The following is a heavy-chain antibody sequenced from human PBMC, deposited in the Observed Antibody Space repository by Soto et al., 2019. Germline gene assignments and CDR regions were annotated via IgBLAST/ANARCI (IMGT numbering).Heavy chain of an antibody. J-gene: IGHJ4*02. D-gene: IGHD3-22*01. V-gene: IGHV3-74*01. CDR3: ARDRLPVEYYYDSSGYYPN. CDR1: GFTFSSYW. Sequence: GSLRLSCAASGFTFSSYWMHWVRQAPGKGLVWVSRINSDGSSTSYADSVKGRFTISRDNAKNTLYLQMNSLRAEDTAVYYCARDRLPVEYYYDSSGYYPNWGQGTLVTVSS. CDR2: INSDGSST.